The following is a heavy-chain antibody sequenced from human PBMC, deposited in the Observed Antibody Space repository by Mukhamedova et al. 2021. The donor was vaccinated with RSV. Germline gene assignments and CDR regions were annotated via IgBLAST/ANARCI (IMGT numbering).Heavy chain of an antibody. CDR2: GGT. Sequence: GGTIYSPSLESRVTISRDTSKNQFSLKLSSVTAADTAVHYCARHGGYSQDNWGQGAKVTVSS. CDR3: ARHGGYSQDN. D-gene: IGHD3-16*01. J-gene: IGHJ3*01. V-gene: IGHV4-34*01.